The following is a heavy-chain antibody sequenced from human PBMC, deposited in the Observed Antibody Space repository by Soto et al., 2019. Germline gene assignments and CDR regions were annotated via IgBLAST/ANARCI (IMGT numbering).Heavy chain of an antibody. J-gene: IGHJ4*02. Sequence: SDTLSLTCTVSGGSISSSSYYWGWIRQPPGKGLEWIGSIYYSGSTYYNPSLKSRVTISVDTSKNQFSLKLSSVTAADTAVYYCARLYSSGWSGTTIDFWGQGTLVTVSS. V-gene: IGHV4-39*01. CDR3: ARLYSSGWSGTTIDF. CDR2: IYYSGST. D-gene: IGHD6-19*01. CDR1: GGSISSSSYY.